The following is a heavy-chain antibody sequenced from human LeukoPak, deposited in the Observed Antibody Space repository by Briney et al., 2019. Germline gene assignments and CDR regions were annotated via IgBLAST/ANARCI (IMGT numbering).Heavy chain of an antibody. CDR3: AREGYYGSGSPPSLYFDY. Sequence: GGSLRLSCAASGLTVSSSYMSWVRQAPGKGLEWVAVTSSDLNVKLYADSVKGRFTISRDNSRSTLYLQMNSLRPEDTAIYYCAREGYYGSGSPPSLYFDYWGQGTLVTVSS. J-gene: IGHJ4*02. CDR2: TSSDLNVK. D-gene: IGHD3-10*01. CDR1: GLTVSSSY. V-gene: IGHV3-30*03.